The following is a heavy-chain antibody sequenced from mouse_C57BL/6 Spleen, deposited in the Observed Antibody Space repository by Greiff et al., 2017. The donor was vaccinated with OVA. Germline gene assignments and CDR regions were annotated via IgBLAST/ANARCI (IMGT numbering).Heavy chain of an antibody. V-gene: IGHV1-15*01. CDR1: GYTFTDYE. J-gene: IGHJ2*01. CDR3: TRIGCDDY. CDR2: IDPETGGT. D-gene: IGHD3-3*01. Sequence: QVHVKQSGAELVRPGASVTLSCKASGYTFTDYEMHWVKQTPVHGLEWIGAIDPETGGTAYNQKFKGKAIMTADKSSSTAYIVLRRLPFEDSAVSYCTRIGCDDYWGQGTTLTVSS.